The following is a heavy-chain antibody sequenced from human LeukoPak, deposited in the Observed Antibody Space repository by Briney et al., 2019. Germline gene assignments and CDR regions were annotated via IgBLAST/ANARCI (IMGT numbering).Heavy chain of an antibody. J-gene: IGHJ4*02. V-gene: IGHV4-59*08. Sequence: SETLSLTCAVSGGSISRYYWSWMRQPRGKALEWIGYIYCSGSTNSNPSLKSRVTISVDTSKNQFSLKLSSVTAADTAVYYCARRASMGSWYFFDYWGQGALVTVSS. D-gene: IGHD2-15*01. CDR3: ARRASMGSWYFFDY. CDR1: GGSISRYY. CDR2: IYCSGST.